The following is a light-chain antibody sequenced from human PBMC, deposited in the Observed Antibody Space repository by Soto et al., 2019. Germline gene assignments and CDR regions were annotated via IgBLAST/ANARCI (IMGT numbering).Light chain of an antibody. J-gene: IGKJ1*01. Sequence: IKMNQSPSSLSSSVGDRVTISCRASQSITTYLNWYQQEPGKAPNLLIYAASSLQSGVPSRFSGSGSGTEFTLTISSLQPDDFATYYCQQYNSYSWTFGQGTKVDIK. CDR2: AAS. CDR3: QQYNSYSWT. V-gene: IGKV1-5*01. CDR1: QSITTY.